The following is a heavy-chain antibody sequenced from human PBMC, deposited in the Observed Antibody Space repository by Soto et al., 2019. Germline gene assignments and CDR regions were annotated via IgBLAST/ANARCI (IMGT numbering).Heavy chain of an antibody. D-gene: IGHD4-17*01. CDR1: GGSISSCGYY. Sequence: PSETLCLTCTVSGGSISSCGYYWSGIRQHPGKGLEWIGYIYYSGSTNYNPSLKSRVTISVDTSTNPFSLKLYSVTPADTAMYYCARLPWADYGGIFDSWGQGTLVTVSS. J-gene: IGHJ5*01. V-gene: IGHV4-31*03. CDR2: IYYSGST. CDR3: ARLPWADYGGIFDS.